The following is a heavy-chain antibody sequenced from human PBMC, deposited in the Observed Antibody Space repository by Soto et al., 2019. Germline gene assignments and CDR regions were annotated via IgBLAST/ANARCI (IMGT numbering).Heavy chain of an antibody. CDR1: GFSLSTSGVG. CDR3: ALGYGITIFGVVTHNWFDP. Sequence: SGPTLVNPTQTLTLTCTFSGFSLSTSGVGVGWIRQPPGKALEWLALIYWDDDKRYSPSLKSRLTITKDTSKNQVVLTMTNMDPVDTATYYCALGYGITIFGVVTHNWFDPWGQGTLVTVSS. V-gene: IGHV2-5*02. D-gene: IGHD3-3*01. J-gene: IGHJ5*02. CDR2: IYWDDDK.